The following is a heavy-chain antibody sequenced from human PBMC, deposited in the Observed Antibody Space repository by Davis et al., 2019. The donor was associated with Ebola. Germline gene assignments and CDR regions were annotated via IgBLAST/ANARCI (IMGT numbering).Heavy chain of an antibody. CDR3: ARGWDSSGYYAY. D-gene: IGHD3-22*01. CDR1: GYSISSGYY. CDR2: IYHSGST. Sequence: PSETLSLTCAVSGYSISSGYYWGWIRQPPGKGLEWIGSIYHSGSTYYNPSLKSRVTISVDTSKNQFSLKLSSVTAADTDVYYCARGWDSSGYYAYWGQGTLVTVSS. V-gene: IGHV4-38-2*01. J-gene: IGHJ4*02.